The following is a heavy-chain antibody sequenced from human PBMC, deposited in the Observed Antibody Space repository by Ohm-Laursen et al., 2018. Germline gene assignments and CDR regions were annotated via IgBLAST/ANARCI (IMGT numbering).Heavy chain of an antibody. J-gene: IGHJ5*02. CDR2: IYYSGST. D-gene: IGHD6-13*01. CDR3: ARTIPSIAAKWFDP. V-gene: IGHV4-59*06. Sequence: SETLSLTCTVSGGSISSYYWSWIRQHPGKGLEWIGYIYYSGSTYYNQSLKSRVTISVDTSKIQFSLKLSSVTAADAAVYYCARTIPSIAAKWFDPWGQGTLVTVSS. CDR1: GGSISSYY.